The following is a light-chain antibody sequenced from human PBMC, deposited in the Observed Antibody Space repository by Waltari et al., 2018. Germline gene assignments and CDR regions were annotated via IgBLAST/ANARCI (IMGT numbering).Light chain of an antibody. J-gene: IGLJ3*02. CDR2: GNT. Sequence: QSVLTQPPSMSGAPGQTVTIPCTGGSSNFGAGYDVHWYQQFPGTSPKLLLFGNTNRPSGVPGRLSGYRSGSSASLAIAGLQSEDEAVYYCQSFDSSLSASVFGGGTKLTVL. CDR1: SSNFGAGYD. V-gene: IGLV1-40*01. CDR3: QSFDSSLSASV.